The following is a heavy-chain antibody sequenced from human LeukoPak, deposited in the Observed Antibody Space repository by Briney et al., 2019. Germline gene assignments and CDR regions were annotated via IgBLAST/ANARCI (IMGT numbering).Heavy chain of an antibody. J-gene: IGHJ6*03. V-gene: IGHV1-2*02. CDR2: INPNSGGT. CDR1: GYTFTGYY. Sequence: ASVKVSCKASGYTFTGYYMHWVRQAPGQGLEWMGWINPNSGGTNYAQKFQGRVTMTRDTSISTAYMELSRLRSDGTAVYYCARGPTYGDYVYYYYYMDVWGKGTTVTVSS. D-gene: IGHD4-17*01. CDR3: ARGPTYGDYVYYYYYMDV.